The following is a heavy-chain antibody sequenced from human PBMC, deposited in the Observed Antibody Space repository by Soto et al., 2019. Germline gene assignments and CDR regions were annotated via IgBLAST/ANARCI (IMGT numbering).Heavy chain of an antibody. CDR3: AKIVVPAAPNTYGMDV. CDR2: ISGSGGST. J-gene: IGHJ6*02. D-gene: IGHD2-2*01. V-gene: IGHV3-23*01. CDR1: GFTFSSYA. Sequence: PGGSLRLSCAASGFTFSSYAMSWVRQAPGKGLEWVSAISGSGGSTYYADSVKGRFTISRDNSKNTLYLQMNSLRAEDTAVYYCAKIVVPAAPNTYGMDVWGQGTTVTVSS.